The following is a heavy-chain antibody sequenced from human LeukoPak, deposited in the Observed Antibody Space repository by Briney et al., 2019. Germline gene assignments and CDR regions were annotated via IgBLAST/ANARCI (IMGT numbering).Heavy chain of an antibody. CDR3: ATQTTVTAYFDY. CDR1: GFTFSSYE. Sequence: GGSLRLSCVASGFTFSSYEMNWVRQAPGKGLEWVSYISSSGRTIYYGDSVKGRFTISRDNAKKSLYLQMNSLRAEDTALYYCATQTTVTAYFDYWGQGTLVTVSS. J-gene: IGHJ4*02. CDR2: ISSSGRTI. D-gene: IGHD4-17*01. V-gene: IGHV3-48*03.